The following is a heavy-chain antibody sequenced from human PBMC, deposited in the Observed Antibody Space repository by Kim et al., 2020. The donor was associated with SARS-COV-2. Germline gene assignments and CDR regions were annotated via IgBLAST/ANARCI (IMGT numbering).Heavy chain of an antibody. J-gene: IGHJ4*02. V-gene: IGHV5-10-1*01. Sequence: YSPSFQGHVTISADKSISTAYLQWSSLKASDTAMYYCASQLIAAAGHGDYWGQGTLVTVSS. D-gene: IGHD6-13*01. CDR3: ASQLIAAAGHGDY.